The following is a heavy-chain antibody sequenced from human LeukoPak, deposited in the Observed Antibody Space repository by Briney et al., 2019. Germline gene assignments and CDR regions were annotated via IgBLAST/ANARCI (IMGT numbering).Heavy chain of an antibody. D-gene: IGHD6-19*01. CDR2: MNEDGSRK. Sequence: GGSLRLSCAASGFTFSDYWMSWVRQAPGKGPERVAHMNEDGSRKYFVDSVRGRFSISRDNTENSLYLHMSSLRVEDTAVYYCARTEAGHPHDYFDSWGQGTLVTVSS. V-gene: IGHV3-7*01. J-gene: IGHJ4*02. CDR3: ARTEAGHPHDYFDS. CDR1: GFTFSDYW.